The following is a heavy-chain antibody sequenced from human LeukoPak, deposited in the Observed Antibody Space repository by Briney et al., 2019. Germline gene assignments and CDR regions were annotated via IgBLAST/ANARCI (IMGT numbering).Heavy chain of an antibody. Sequence: GGSLRLSCAASGFTFSSYWMSWVRQAPGKGLAWVGNIKQDGSETYFVDSVKGRFTISRDNAKNSLYLQMNNLRAEDTAVYYCARDAMSRTADYWGQGTLVTVSS. CDR2: IKQDGSET. CDR1: GFTFSSYW. J-gene: IGHJ4*02. CDR3: ARDAMSRTADY. D-gene: IGHD2-2*01. V-gene: IGHV3-7*01.